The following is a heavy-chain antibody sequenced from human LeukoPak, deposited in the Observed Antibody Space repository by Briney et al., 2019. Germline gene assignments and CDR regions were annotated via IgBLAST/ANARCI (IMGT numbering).Heavy chain of an antibody. CDR3: AKELMTTVTSFDY. V-gene: IGHV3-33*06. Sequence: GGSLRLSCAASGFTFSSYGMHWVRQAPSKGLEWVAVIWYDGSNKYYADSVKGRFTISRDNSKNTLYLQMNSLRAEDTAVYYCAKELMTTVTSFDYWGQGTLVTVSS. D-gene: IGHD4-17*01. J-gene: IGHJ4*02. CDR2: IWYDGSNK. CDR1: GFTFSSYG.